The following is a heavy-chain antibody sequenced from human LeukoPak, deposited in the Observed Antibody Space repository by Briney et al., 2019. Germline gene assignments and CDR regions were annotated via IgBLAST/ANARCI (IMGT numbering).Heavy chain of an antibody. J-gene: IGHJ3*01. CDR2: IYSGGST. Sequence: SGGSLRLPCTASGFTFEDHGMSWVRQAPGKGLEWVSVIYSGGSTYYADSVKGRFTISRDNSKNTLYLQMNSLRAEDTAVYYCARDTGAWGQGTMVTVSS. V-gene: IGHV3-53*01. CDR3: ARDTGA. CDR1: GFTFEDHG. D-gene: IGHD3-10*01.